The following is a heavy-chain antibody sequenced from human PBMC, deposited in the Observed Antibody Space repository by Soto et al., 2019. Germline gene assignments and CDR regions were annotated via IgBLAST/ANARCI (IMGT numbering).Heavy chain of an antibody. CDR2: IYPGDSDT. Sequence: EVQLVQSGAEVKKPGESLKISCKGSGYSFTSYWIGWVRQMPGKGLECMGIIYPGDSDTRYSPSFQGQVTISADKSISTAYLQWSSLKASDTAMYYCARRVPYYYDSSGYLFDYWGQGTLVTVSS. D-gene: IGHD3-22*01. CDR1: GYSFTSYW. J-gene: IGHJ4*02. CDR3: ARRVPYYYDSSGYLFDY. V-gene: IGHV5-51*01.